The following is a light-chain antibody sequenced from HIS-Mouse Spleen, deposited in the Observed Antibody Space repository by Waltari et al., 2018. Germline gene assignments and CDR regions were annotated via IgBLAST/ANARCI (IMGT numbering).Light chain of an antibody. CDR2: AAS. CDR1: QGISSY. Sequence: DIQLTQSPSFLSASVGDRVTITCRASQGISSYLAWYQQKPGKAPKLLIYAASTLQSGLPSRFSGSGSGTEFTLTISSLQPEDFATYYCQQLNSYPQETFGGGTKVEIK. CDR3: QQLNSYPQET. J-gene: IGKJ4*01. V-gene: IGKV1-9*01.